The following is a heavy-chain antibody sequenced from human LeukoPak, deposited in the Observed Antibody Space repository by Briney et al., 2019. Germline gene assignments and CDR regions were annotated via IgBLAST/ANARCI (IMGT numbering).Heavy chain of an antibody. D-gene: IGHD6-13*01. Sequence: ASVKVSCKASGYTFTGYYMHWVRQAPGQGLEWMGWINPNSGGTNYAQKFQGRVTMTRDTSISTAYMELSRLRSDDTAVYYCARRGAAAGPYNWFDPWGQGTLVTVSS. CDR1: GYTFTGYY. CDR3: ARRGAAAGPYNWFDP. J-gene: IGHJ5*02. CDR2: INPNSGGT. V-gene: IGHV1-2*02.